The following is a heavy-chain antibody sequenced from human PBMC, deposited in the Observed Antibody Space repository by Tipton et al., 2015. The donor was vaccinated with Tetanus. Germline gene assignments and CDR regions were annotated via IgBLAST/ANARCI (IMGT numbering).Heavy chain of an antibody. D-gene: IGHD1-26*01. CDR2: IYYSGST. CDR1: GGSISSGGYY. CDR3: ARDQARGARGWNYFDY. Sequence: TLSLTCTVSGGSISSGGYYWSWIRQHPGKGLEWIGGIYYSGSTYYNPSLKSRVTISVDTSKNQFSLKLNSVTAGDTAVYYCARDQARGARGWNYFDYWGQGTLVTVSS. J-gene: IGHJ4*02. V-gene: IGHV4-31*03.